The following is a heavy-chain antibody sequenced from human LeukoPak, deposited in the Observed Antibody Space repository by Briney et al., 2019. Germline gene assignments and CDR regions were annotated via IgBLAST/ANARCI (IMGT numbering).Heavy chain of an antibody. CDR1: GYTFTSYG. CDR3: ARDKRQWLVQVGCQDY. V-gene: IGHV1-18*01. J-gene: IGHJ4*02. CDR2: ISAYNGNT. Sequence: GASVKVSCKASGYTFTSYGISWVRQAPGQGLEWMGWISAYNGNTNYAQKLQGRVTMTSDTSTSTAYMELRSLRSDDTAVYYCARDKRQWLVQVGCQDYWGQGTLVTVSS. D-gene: IGHD6-19*01.